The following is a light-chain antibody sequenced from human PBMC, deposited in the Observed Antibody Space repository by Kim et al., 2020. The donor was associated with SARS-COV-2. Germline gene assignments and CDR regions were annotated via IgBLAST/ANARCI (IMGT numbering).Light chain of an antibody. CDR2: DVS. Sequence: QSALTQPASVSGSPGQSITISCTGTSSDVGGYNYVSWYQQHPGKAPKLMIYDVSKRPSGVSNRFSGSKSGNTASLTISGLQAEDEADYYCSLYTSSSTFPYVFGTGTKVTVL. J-gene: IGLJ1*01. V-gene: IGLV2-14*01. CDR1: SSDVGGYNY. CDR3: SLYTSSSTFPYV.